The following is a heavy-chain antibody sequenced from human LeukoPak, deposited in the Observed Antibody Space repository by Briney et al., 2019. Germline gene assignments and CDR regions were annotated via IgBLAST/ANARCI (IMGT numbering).Heavy chain of an antibody. CDR3: ARGNNNDNLAWFDP. V-gene: IGHV4-59*01. CDR1: GGSISSYY. J-gene: IGHJ5*02. CDR2: IYYSAST. D-gene: IGHD1-20*01. Sequence: SETLSLTCTVSGGSISSYYWSWIRQPPGKGLEWIGYIYYSASTNYSPSLKSRVTISVDTSKNQFSLKLSSVTAADTAVYYCARGNNNDNLAWFDPWGQGTLVTVSS.